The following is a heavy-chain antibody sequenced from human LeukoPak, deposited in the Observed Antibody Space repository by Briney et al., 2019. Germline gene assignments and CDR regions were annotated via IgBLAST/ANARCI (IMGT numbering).Heavy chain of an antibody. CDR3: ARESRRDGYKFDY. Sequence: SETLSLTCTVSGGSISCYYWSWIRQPPGKGLEWIGYIYNSGNTNYNPSLRSRLTISVDTSKNQFSLKLSSVTAADTAVYYCARESRRDGYKFDYWGQGTLVTVSS. CDR1: GGSISCYY. V-gene: IGHV4-59*01. CDR2: IYNSGNT. J-gene: IGHJ4*02. D-gene: IGHD5-24*01.